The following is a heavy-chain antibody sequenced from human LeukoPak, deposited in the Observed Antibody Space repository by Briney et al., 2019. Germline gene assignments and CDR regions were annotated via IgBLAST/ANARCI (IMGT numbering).Heavy chain of an antibody. Sequence: GGSLRLSCAASGFTFSSYAMSWVRQAPGKGLEWVSAISGSGGSTYHADSVKGRFTISRDNSKNTLYLQMNSLRAEDTAVYYCAKLGYCSSTSCYLYYFDYWGQGTLVTVSS. J-gene: IGHJ4*02. CDR1: GFTFSSYA. CDR3: AKLGYCSSTSCYLYYFDY. D-gene: IGHD2-2*01. V-gene: IGHV3-23*01. CDR2: ISGSGGST.